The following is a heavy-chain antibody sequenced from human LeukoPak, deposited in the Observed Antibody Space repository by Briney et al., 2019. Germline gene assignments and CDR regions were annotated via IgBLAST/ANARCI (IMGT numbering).Heavy chain of an antibody. CDR3: ARDRNTIFADWFDP. D-gene: IGHD3-3*01. CDR1: GGSLSGYY. CDR2: INHSGST. Sequence: SETLSLTCAVYGGSLSGYYWSWIRQPPGKGLEWIGEINHSGSTNYNPSLKCRVTISVDTSKNQFSLKLSSVTAADTAVYYCARDRNTIFADWFDPWGQGTLVTVSS. V-gene: IGHV4-34*01. J-gene: IGHJ5*02.